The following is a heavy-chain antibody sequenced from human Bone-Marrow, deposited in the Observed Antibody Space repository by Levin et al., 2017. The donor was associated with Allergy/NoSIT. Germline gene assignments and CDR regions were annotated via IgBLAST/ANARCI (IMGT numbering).Heavy chain of an antibody. V-gene: IGHV3-23*01. Sequence: HAGGSLRLSCAASGFTFSSYAMSWVRQAPGKGLEWVSAISGSGGSTYYADSVKGRFTISRDNSKNTLYLQMNSLRAEDTAEYYCAKLTPMIAAAGTGWFDPSGQGPLVTVSS. D-gene: IGHD6-13*01. CDR1: GFTFSSYA. J-gene: IGHJ5*02. CDR2: ISGSGGST. CDR3: AKLTPMIAAAGTGWFDP.